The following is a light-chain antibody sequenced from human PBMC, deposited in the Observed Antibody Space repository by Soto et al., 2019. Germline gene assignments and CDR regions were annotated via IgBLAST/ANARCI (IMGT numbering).Light chain of an antibody. V-gene: IGKV3-15*01. CDR3: QQYNNWRSIS. CDR2: AAS. J-gene: IGKJ5*01. CDR1: QSVGTN. Sequence: EVLMTQSPATLSLSPGESATLSCRASQSVGTNLAWYQQKPGQAPRLLIYAASTRATGIPARFSGSGSGTEFTLTISSLQSEDFAVYYCQQYNNWRSISFGQGTRLEIK.